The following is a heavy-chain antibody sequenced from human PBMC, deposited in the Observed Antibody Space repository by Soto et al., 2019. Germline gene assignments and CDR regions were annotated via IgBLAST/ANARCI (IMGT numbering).Heavy chain of an antibody. CDR1: GYTFTSYG. D-gene: IGHD3-10*01. CDR3: ARAGKYYYGSGRPYYYGMDV. J-gene: IGHJ6*02. V-gene: IGHV1-18*04. CDR2: ISGYNGNT. Sequence: QVQLVQSGAEVKKPGASVKVSCKASGYTFTSYGVSWVRQAPGQGLEWMGWISGYNGNTNYAQKLQGRVTMTTDTSTGTAYMELRSRRSDDTAVYYCARAGKYYYGSGRPYYYGMDVWGQGITVTVSS.